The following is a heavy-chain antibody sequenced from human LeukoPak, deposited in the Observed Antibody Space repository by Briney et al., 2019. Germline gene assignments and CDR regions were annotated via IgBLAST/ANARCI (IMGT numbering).Heavy chain of an antibody. CDR2: INSNSGTI. Sequence: GGSLRLSCAASGFKLIGYSMNWVRQAPGKGLEWVSYINSNSGTIIYADSVKGRFTISRDNAKNSLYLQMNSLRAEDTAVYYCAKEGDNTGYRYFDDWGQGTLVTVSS. CDR3: AKEGDNTGYRYFDD. J-gene: IGHJ4*02. V-gene: IGHV3-48*04. CDR1: GFKLIGYS. D-gene: IGHD3-22*01.